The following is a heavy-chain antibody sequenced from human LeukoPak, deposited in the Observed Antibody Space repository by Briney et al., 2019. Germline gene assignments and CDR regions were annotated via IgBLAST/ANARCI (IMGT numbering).Heavy chain of an antibody. CDR1: GGSFSGYY. D-gene: IGHD3-22*01. CDR2: INHSGST. J-gene: IGHJ4*02. CDR3: ARLYYDSSTVDY. V-gene: IGHV4-34*01. Sequence: SETLSLTCAVYGGSFSGYYWSWIRQPPGKGLEWIGEINHSGSTNYNPSLKSRVTISVDTSKNQFSLKLSSVTAADTAVYYCARLYYDSSTVDYWGQGTLVTVSS.